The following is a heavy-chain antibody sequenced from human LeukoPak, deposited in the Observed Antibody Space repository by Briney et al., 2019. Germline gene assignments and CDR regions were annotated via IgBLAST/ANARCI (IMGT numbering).Heavy chain of an antibody. CDR1: GGSISSGGYY. J-gene: IGHJ5*02. CDR3: ARDAYCSGGSCYLAGGTYNWFDP. D-gene: IGHD2-15*01. CDR2: IYYSGST. Sequence: SETLSLTCTVSGGSISSGGYYWSWIRQHPGKGLEWIGYIYYSGSTYYNPSLKSRVTISVDTSKNQFSLKLSSVTAADTAVYYCARDAYCSGGSCYLAGGTYNWFDPWGQGTLVTVSS. V-gene: IGHV4-31*03.